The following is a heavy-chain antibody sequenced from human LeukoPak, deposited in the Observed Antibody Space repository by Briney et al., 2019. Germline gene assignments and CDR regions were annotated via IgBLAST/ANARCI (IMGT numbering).Heavy chain of an antibody. V-gene: IGHV6-1*01. CDR2: TYYRSKWYN. J-gene: IGHJ5*02. Sequence: SQTLSLTFAISVDSVSSNIAAGNWIRKSPSRGREWLGRTYYRSKWYNDYAVSVKSRITINPDTSKNQFSLQLNSVTPDDTAVYYCARTVAESGNWFDLWGQGTLVTVSS. CDR3: ARTVAESGNWFDL. D-gene: IGHD6-19*01. CDR1: VDSVSSNIAA.